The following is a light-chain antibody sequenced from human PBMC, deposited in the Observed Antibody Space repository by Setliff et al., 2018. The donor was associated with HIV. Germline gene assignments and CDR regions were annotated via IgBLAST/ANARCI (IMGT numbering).Light chain of an antibody. V-gene: IGLV2-23*02. CDR2: EVS. Sequence: QSVLTQPASVSGSPGQSITISCTGTSSDVGSYDLVSWYQQHPGKAPKVMIYEVSKRPSGVSNRFSGSKSGNTASLTISGLQAEDEADYYCCSYTGTSTFGFGIGTKV. CDR1: SSDVGSYDL. CDR3: CSYTGTSTFG. J-gene: IGLJ1*01.